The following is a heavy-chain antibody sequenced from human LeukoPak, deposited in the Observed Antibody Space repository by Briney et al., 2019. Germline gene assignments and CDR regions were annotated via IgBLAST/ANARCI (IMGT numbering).Heavy chain of an antibody. V-gene: IGHV5-51*01. J-gene: IGHJ6*03. Sequence: GESLKISCKGSGYSFTSYWIGWVRQMPGKGLEWMGIIYPGDSDTRYSPSSQGQVTISADKSISTAYLQWSSLKASDTAMYYCARAYYDFWSGLYYYYYMDVWGKGTTVTVSS. CDR2: IYPGDSDT. CDR1: GYSFTSYW. D-gene: IGHD3-3*01. CDR3: ARAYYDFWSGLYYYYYMDV.